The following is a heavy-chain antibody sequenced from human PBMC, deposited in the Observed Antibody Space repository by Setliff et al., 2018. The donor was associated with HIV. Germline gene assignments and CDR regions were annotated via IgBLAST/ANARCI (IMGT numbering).Heavy chain of an antibody. CDR2: IIPIFGTA. D-gene: IGHD3-22*01. V-gene: IGHV1-69*05. CDR1: GGTFSSYA. Sequence: GASVKVSCKASGGTFSSYAISWVRQAPGQGLEWMGGIIPIFGTANYAQKFQGRVTITTDGSTSTAYMELSSLRSEDTAVYYCARNGARYYYDSSGYHFDYWGQGTLVTVSS. J-gene: IGHJ4*02. CDR3: ARNGARYYYDSSGYHFDY.